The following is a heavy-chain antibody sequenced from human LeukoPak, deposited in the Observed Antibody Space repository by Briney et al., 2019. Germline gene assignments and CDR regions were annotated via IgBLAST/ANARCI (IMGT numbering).Heavy chain of an antibody. CDR3: AKAGGSSWYNWFGP. CDR1: GFTFTTYA. J-gene: IGHJ5*02. V-gene: IGHV3-23*01. D-gene: IGHD6-13*01. Sequence: GGSLRLSCAASGFTFTTYAMSWVRQAPGKGLEWVSVIGDSGGITHYADSVRGRFTISRDSSKNTLYLQMNSLRADDTAVYYCAKAGGSSWYNWFGPWGQETLVTVSS. CDR2: IGDSGGIT.